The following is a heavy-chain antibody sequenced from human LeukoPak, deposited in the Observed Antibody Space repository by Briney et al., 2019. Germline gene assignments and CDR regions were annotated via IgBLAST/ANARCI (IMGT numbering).Heavy chain of an antibody. Sequence: SVKVSCKASGGTFSSYAISWVRQAPGQGLEWMGRIIPILGIANYAQKFQGRVTITADKSTCTAYMELSSLRSEDTAVYYCARAKTERDGYNYWGQGTLVTVSS. J-gene: IGHJ4*02. CDR2: IIPILGIA. CDR1: GGTFSSYA. CDR3: ARAKTERDGYNY. V-gene: IGHV1-69*04. D-gene: IGHD5-24*01.